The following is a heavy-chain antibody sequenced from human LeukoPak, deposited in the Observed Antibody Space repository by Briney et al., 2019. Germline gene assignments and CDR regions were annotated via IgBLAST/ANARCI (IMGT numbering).Heavy chain of an antibody. D-gene: IGHD1-26*01. Sequence: GGSLRLSCAASGFTVSSNYMNWVRQAPGKGLEWVSYISSSSSTIYYADSVKGRFTISRDNAKSSLYLQMNSLRAEDTAVYYCATGIVGATRLWGQGTLVTVSS. CDR2: ISSSSSTI. CDR3: ATGIVGATRL. J-gene: IGHJ4*02. V-gene: IGHV3-48*01. CDR1: GFTVSSNY.